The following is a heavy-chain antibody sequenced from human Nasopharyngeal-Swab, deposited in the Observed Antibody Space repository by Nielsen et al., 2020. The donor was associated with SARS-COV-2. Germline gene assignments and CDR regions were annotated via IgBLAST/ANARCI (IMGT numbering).Heavy chain of an antibody. J-gene: IGHJ4*02. CDR2: IKQDGSEE. Sequence: GESLKISCEASGFRLTNYWMSWVRQAPEKGLEWVANIKQDGSEEYYLDSVKGRFSISRDNAKNSLYLQMNRLRAEETAVYYCARWDCNRNRSGGGVRYWGQGNLVTVSS. CDR1: GFRLTNYW. D-gene: IGHD2/OR15-2a*01. CDR3: ARWDCNRNRSGGGVRY. V-gene: IGHV3-7*01.